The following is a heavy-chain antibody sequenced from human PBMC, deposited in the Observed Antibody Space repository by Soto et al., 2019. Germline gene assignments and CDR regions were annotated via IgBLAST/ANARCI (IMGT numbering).Heavy chain of an antibody. CDR2: ISNDGVHT. J-gene: IGHJ6*02. V-gene: IGHV3-64*01. CDR1: XXXFGXYC. CDR3: XXXXXXXXXXXXXMXV. Sequence: EVQLVESGGGLVQPGGSLRLSCVASXXXFGXYCLHWVRQXPGKGLXYLSAISNDGVHTYYANSVKDRFTISRDNSKDTLYLHMGSLRPEDMAVXYCXXXXXXXXXXXXXMXVWGQGTTVTVSS.